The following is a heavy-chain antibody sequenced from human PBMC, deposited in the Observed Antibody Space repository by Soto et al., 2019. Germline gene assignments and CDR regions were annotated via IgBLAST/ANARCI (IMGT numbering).Heavy chain of an antibody. V-gene: IGHV3-23*01. Sequence: HPGGSLRLSCAASGFTFSSYAMSWVRQAPGKGLEWVSAISGSGGSTYYADSVKGRFTISRDNSKSTVYLQMNSLRAEDTAVYYYAKEISHPQILDTYWGQGILVTVSS. CDR3: AKEISHPQILDTY. J-gene: IGHJ4*02. CDR2: ISGSGGST. CDR1: GFTFSSYA. D-gene: IGHD3-3*02.